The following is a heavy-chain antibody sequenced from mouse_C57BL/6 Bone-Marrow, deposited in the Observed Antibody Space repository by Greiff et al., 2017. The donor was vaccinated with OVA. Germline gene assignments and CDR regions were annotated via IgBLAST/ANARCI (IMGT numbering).Heavy chain of an antibody. Sequence: QVQLQQSGAELVRPGTSVKMSCKASGYTFTNYWIGWAKQRPGRGLEWIGDIYPGGGYTNYNEKFKGKATLTADKSSSTAYMQFSSLTSEDSAIYYCARHGYYPYYFDYWGQGTTLTVSS. CDR2: IYPGGGYT. CDR1: GYTFTNYW. V-gene: IGHV1-63*01. D-gene: IGHD2-3*01. CDR3: ARHGYYPYYFDY. J-gene: IGHJ2*01.